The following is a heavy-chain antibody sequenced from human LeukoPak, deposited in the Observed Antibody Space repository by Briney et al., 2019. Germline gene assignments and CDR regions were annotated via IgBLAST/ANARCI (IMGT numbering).Heavy chain of an antibody. V-gene: IGHV4-4*07. CDR1: GDSISSYY. J-gene: IGHJ6*03. D-gene: IGHD3-3*01. CDR2: IYTSGST. CDR3: ARGDFCSKSNCYLRPMDV. Sequence: SETLSLTCTVSGDSISSYYWSWIRQPAGRGLEWIGRIYTSGSTNYNPSLKSRVTMSVDTAKNQFSLKVRSVTAADTAVYYCARGDFCSKSNCYLRPMDVWGKGTTVTVSS.